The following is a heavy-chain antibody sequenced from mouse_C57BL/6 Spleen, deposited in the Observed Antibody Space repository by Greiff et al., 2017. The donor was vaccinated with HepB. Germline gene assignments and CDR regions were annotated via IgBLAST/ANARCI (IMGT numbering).Heavy chain of an antibody. CDR2: IYPSDSET. V-gene: IGHV1-61*01. Sequence: QVQLQQPGAELVRPGSSVKLSCKASGYTFTSYWMDWVKQRPGQGLEWIGNIYPSDSETHYNQKFKDKATLTVDKSSSTAYMQLSSLTSEDSAVYYCARSYGNSYAMDYWGQGTSVTVSS. CDR3: ARSYGNSYAMDY. CDR1: GYTFTSYW. J-gene: IGHJ4*01. D-gene: IGHD2-1*01.